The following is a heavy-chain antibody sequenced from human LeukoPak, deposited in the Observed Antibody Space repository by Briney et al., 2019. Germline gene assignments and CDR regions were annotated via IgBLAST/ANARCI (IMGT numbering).Heavy chain of an antibody. CDR3: AKGRYFYDNNGYFRYYFDY. CDR1: GFTVSSNY. J-gene: IGHJ4*02. D-gene: IGHD3-22*01. V-gene: IGHV3-53*01. CDR2: IYSGGST. Sequence: PGGSLRLSCAASGFTVSSNYMSWVRQAPGKGLEWVSVIYSGGSTYYADSVKGRFTISRDNTRNTLDLQMNSLRAEDTAIYYCAKGRYFYDNNGYFRYYFDYWGQGTLVTVSS.